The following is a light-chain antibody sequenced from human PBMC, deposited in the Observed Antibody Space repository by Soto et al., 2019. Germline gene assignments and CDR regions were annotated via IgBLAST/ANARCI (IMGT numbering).Light chain of an antibody. CDR1: QGISTL. CDR2: ESS. V-gene: IGKV1-13*02. Sequence: AIQFTQSPSSLSASVGDRVTITCRASQGISTLLAWYQQKPGKAAKVVIYESSVLQSGVPSRFSGSGSGTDFSLTISSLQPEDFATYYCQQANSFPLTFGGGTKVDI. CDR3: QQANSFPLT. J-gene: IGKJ4*01.